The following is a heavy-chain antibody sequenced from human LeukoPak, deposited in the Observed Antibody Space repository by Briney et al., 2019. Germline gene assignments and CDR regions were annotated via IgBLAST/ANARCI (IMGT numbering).Heavy chain of an antibody. D-gene: IGHD2-8*02. CDR3: ARYCYNWFDP. CDR2: IYYSGST. Sequence: SETLSLTCTVSGGSISSYYWSWIRQPPGKGLEWIGYIYYSGSTNYNPSLKSRVTISVDTSKNQFPLKLSSVTAADTAVYYCARYCYNWFDPWGQGTLVTVSS. CDR1: GGSISSYY. V-gene: IGHV4-59*01. J-gene: IGHJ5*02.